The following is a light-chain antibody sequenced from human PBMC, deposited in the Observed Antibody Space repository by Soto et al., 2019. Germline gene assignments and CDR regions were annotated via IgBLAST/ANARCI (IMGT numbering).Light chain of an antibody. CDR2: DVS. Sequence: QSALTQPASVSGSPGQSITISCTGTSSDVGGYNYVSWYQQHPGKATKFMIYDVSNRPSGVSNRFSGSKSGNTASLTISVLQAEDEADYYCCSYTTSNTRQIVFGTGTKVTVL. CDR1: SSDVGGYNY. V-gene: IGLV2-14*01. J-gene: IGLJ1*01. CDR3: CSYTTSNTRQIV.